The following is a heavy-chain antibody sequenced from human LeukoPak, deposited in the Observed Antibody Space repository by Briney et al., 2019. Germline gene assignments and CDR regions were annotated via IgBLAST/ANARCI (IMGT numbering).Heavy chain of an antibody. Sequence: PGGSLRLSCAASGFTFSSYAMSGVRQAPGRGLEWVSGISGSGGSTYYADSVKGRFTISRDNYKNTLYLQMNSLRAEDTAVYYCAKDRSIFGVVINFDYWGQGTLVTVSS. CDR2: ISGSGGST. CDR3: AKDRSIFGVVINFDY. J-gene: IGHJ4*02. D-gene: IGHD3-3*01. V-gene: IGHV3-23*01. CDR1: GFTFSSYA.